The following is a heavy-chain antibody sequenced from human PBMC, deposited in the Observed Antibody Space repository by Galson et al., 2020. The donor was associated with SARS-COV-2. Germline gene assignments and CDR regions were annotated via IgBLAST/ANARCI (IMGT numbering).Heavy chain of an antibody. CDR2: ITRGSDTK. J-gene: IGHJ4*01. Sequence: TGGTLRLSCAASGFTFSSYRMNWVRQAQAKGLERVSYITRGSDTKYYADSVQGRFTVSRDNAKNSVFLHMNNLRDEDTAVYYCATEAHDYWGHGTLVTVSS. CDR3: ATEAHDY. CDR1: GFTFSSYR. V-gene: IGHV3-48*02.